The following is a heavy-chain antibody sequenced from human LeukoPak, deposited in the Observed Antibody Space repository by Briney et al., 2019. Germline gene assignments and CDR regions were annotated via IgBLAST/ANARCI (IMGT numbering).Heavy chain of an antibody. V-gene: IGHV1-2*02. CDR1: GYTFSGYY. Sequence: GASVKVSCKASGYTFSGYYMHWVRQAPGQGLEWMGWINPNSGGTNYAQKFQGRVTMTRDTSISTAYMELSRLRSDDTAVYYCANLVAVAGTGAFDIWGRGTMVTVSS. CDR2: INPNSGGT. J-gene: IGHJ3*02. CDR3: ANLVAVAGTGAFDI. D-gene: IGHD6-19*01.